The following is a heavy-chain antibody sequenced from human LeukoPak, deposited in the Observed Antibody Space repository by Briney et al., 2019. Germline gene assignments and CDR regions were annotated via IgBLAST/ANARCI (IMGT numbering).Heavy chain of an antibody. V-gene: IGHV4-34*01. Sequence: SETLSLTCAVYDGSFSGYYWSWIRQPPGKGREWIGEINHSGSTNYNPSLKSRGTISLDTSKRQFSLKVRYVTAADTAVYYCARGTYDWNLRVAVDIWGEGTMVTVSS. J-gene: IGHJ3*02. D-gene: IGHD1-20*01. CDR3: ARGTYDWNLRVAVDI. CDR1: DGSFSGYY. CDR2: INHSGST.